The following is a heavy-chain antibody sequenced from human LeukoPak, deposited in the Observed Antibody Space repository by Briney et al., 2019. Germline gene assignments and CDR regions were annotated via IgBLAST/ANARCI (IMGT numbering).Heavy chain of an antibody. CDR2: IRYDGSNE. CDR1: GFTFSTYG. J-gene: IGHJ4*02. Sequence: GGSLRLSCAASGFTFSTYGMHWVRQAPVKGLEWVAFIRYDGSNEDYADSVKGRFTISRDNSKNILYLQMNSLRAEDTAVYYCASLGGATPFDYWGQGTLVIVSS. D-gene: IGHD1-26*01. V-gene: IGHV3-30*02. CDR3: ASLGGATPFDY.